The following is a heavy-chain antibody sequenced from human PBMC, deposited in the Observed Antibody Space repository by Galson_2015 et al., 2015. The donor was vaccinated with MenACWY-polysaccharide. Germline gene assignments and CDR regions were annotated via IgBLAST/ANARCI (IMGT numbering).Heavy chain of an antibody. CDR2: IYPDESDT. J-gene: IGHJ4*02. CDR1: GYSFTSYW. D-gene: IGHD6-19*01. V-gene: IGHV5-51*03. CDR3: AGGRMETGWYGAFDY. Sequence: QYGAEVIKPGESLTISCKGSGYSFTSYWIGWVRQMPGKGLEWMGLIYPDESDTRYSPSFPGQVTISAVKCMNTAHLQWSSLKASDSARYCCAGGRMETGWYGAFDYWVQGTLITVSS.